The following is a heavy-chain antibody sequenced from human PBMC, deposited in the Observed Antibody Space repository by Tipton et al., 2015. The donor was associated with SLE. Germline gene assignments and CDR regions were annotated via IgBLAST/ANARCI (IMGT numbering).Heavy chain of an antibody. J-gene: IGHJ4*02. Sequence: TLSLTCTVSGDSMNSGVYYWSWLRQPAGKGLERIGRIFSSGNTIYNPSLKSRVTISEDTSKNHFSLRLSSVTAAGTAVYYCAREGISYCGGDCHGSFDYWGQGSLVTVSS. CDR1: GDSMNSGVYY. D-gene: IGHD2-21*01. V-gene: IGHV4-61*02. CDR3: AREGISYCGGDCHGSFDY. CDR2: IFSSGNT.